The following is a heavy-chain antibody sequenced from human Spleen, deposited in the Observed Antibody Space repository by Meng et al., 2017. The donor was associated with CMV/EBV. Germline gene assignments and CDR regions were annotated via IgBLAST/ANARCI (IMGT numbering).Heavy chain of an antibody. D-gene: IGHD2-21*01. J-gene: IGHJ4*02. CDR1: RFTFSDYY. CDR3: SRGLVD. V-gene: IGHV3-11*01. Sequence: SVGLSCAAGRFTFSDYYMTWIRQAPGKGLEWVSYISSSGDIRYDADSVKGRFTISRDNAKKSLYLQMNSLRAEDTATYYCSRGLVDWGQGTLVTVSS. CDR2: ISSSGDIR.